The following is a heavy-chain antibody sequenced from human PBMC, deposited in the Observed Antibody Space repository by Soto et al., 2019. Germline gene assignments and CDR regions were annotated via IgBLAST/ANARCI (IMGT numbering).Heavy chain of an antibody. D-gene: IGHD4-17*01. V-gene: IGHV1-24*01. J-gene: IGHJ4*02. CDR2: FDPEAGES. CDR1: GYTLTELS. Sequence: ASVKVSCKVSGYTLTELSMHWVRQAPGKGLEWMGGFDPEAGESTYAQKFQGRVTMTEDTSADTAYMELSSLRSEDTSVYFCATERATVIRRGDYWGQGTLVTVSS. CDR3: ATERATVIRRGDY.